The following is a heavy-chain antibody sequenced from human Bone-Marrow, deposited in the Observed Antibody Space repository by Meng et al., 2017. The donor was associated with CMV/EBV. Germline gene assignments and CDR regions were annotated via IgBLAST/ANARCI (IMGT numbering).Heavy chain of an antibody. CDR1: GFTFNDYA. J-gene: IGHJ4*02. V-gene: IGHV3-9*01. CDR3: YMELSRLRSDDTAVYYCARGTMRTLYYVDY. CDR2: IDWNGGSI. Sequence: SLKISCAASGFTFNDYAMHWVRQAPGKGLEWVSGIDWNGGSIGYAGSVKGRFTISRYNAKSSVYLQMNNLRTEDTSISTAYMELSRLRSDDTAVYYCARGTMRTLYYVDYWGQGTLVTVSS. D-gene: IGHD3-10*01.